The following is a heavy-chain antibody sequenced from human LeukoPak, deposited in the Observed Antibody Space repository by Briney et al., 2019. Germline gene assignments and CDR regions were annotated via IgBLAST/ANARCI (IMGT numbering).Heavy chain of an antibody. CDR2: ISGSGGST. CDR3: AKTPSGSYPRGNFDY. J-gene: IGHJ4*02. Sequence: GSLRPSCAAPGFTFSSYAMSWVRQAPGKGLEWVSAISGSGGSTYYADSVKGRFTISRDNSKNTLYLQMNSLRAEDTAVYYCAKTPSGSYPRGNFDYWGQGTLVTVSS. CDR1: GFTFSSYA. D-gene: IGHD1-26*01. V-gene: IGHV3-23*01.